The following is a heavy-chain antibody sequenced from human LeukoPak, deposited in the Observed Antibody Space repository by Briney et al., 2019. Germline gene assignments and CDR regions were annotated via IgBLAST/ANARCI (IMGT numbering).Heavy chain of an antibody. V-gene: IGHV3-30*18. CDR3: AKDLVGATGDY. D-gene: IGHD1-26*01. Sequence: GGSLRLSCAASGFTFSDYGIHWVRQAPGKGLEWVAVISYDGSNKYYADSVKGRFTISRDNSKNTLYLQMNSLRAEDTAVYYCAKDLVGATGDYWGQGTLVTVSS. CDR1: GFTFSDYG. CDR2: ISYDGSNK. J-gene: IGHJ4*02.